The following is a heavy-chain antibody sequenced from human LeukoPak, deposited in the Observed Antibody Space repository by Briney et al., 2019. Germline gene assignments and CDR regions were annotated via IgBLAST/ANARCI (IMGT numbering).Heavy chain of an antibody. D-gene: IGHD1-26*01. CDR3: ATTTIRLGY. CDR1: GFSFSSSW. CDR2: INQDGQEK. V-gene: IGHV3-7*01. J-gene: IGHJ4*02. Sequence: GGSLRLSCAASGFSFSSSWMTWVRQSPGKGLEWVANINQDGQEKYYADSVKGRFTISRDNAKNSVYLQMNSLRVEDTAVYYCATTTIRLGYWGQGTLVTVSS.